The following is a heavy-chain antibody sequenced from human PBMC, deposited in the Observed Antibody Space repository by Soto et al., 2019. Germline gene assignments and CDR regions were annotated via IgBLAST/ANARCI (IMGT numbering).Heavy chain of an antibody. V-gene: IGHV2-5*02. CDR1: GFSLSTSGVG. J-gene: IGHJ5*02. D-gene: IGHD3-3*01. CDR3: AHSRRITIFGMNWFDP. Sequence: QITLKESGPTLVKPTQPLTLTCTFSGFSLSTSGVGVGWIRQPPGKALEWLALIYWDDGKRYSPSLRSRLTITKDTSKNQVVLTMTDVDPVDTATYYCAHSRRITIFGMNWFDPWGQGTLVTVSS. CDR2: IYWDDGK.